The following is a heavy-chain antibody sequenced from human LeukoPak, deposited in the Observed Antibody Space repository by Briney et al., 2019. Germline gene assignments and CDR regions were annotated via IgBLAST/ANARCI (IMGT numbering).Heavy chain of an antibody. CDR2: XYYSGST. J-gene: IGHJ5*02. CDR3: ARQDYDILTGYPNWFDP. D-gene: IGHD3-9*01. Sequence: SETLSLTCTVSGGSISSSSYYWGWIRQPPGXXXXXXXXXYYSGSTYYNPSLKSRVTISVDTSKNQFSLKLSSVTAADTAVYYCARQDYDILTGYPNWFDPWGQGTLVTVSS. V-gene: IGHV4-39*01. CDR1: GGSISSSSYY.